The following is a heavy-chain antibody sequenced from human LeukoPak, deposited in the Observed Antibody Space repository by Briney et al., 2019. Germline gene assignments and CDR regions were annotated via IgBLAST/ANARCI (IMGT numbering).Heavy chain of an antibody. J-gene: IGHJ6*03. CDR1: GYTFTSYG. V-gene: IGHV1-18*01. Sequence: ASVKVSRKASGYTFTSYGISWVRPAPGQGLEWMGWISAYNGNTNYAQKLQGRVTMTTDTSTSTAYMELSSLRSEDTAVYYCARAPQGYCSGGSCYSGLSYYYYMDVWGKGTTVTISS. D-gene: IGHD2-15*01. CDR3: ARAPQGYCSGGSCYSGLSYYYYMDV. CDR2: ISAYNGNT.